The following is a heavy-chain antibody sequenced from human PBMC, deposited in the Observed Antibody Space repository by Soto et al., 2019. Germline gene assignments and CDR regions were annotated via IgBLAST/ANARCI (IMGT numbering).Heavy chain of an antibody. CDR2: IYHSGST. D-gene: IGHD2-21*02. V-gene: IGHV4-30-2*01. CDR3: ARGGVTPYYYGMDV. J-gene: IGHJ6*02. CDR1: GGSISSGGYS. Sequence: SETLSLTCAVSGGSISSGGYSWSWIRQPPGKGLEWIGYIYHSGSTYYNPSLKSRVTISVDRSKNQFSLKLSSVTAADTAVYYCARGGVTPYYYGMDVWGQGXTVTVSS.